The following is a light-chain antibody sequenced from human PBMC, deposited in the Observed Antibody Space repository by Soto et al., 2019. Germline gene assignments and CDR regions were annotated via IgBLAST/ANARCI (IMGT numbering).Light chain of an antibody. CDR2: AAS. CDR3: QQSDSTQYT. Sequence: DIQMTQSPSSLSASVGDRVTITCRASQSISSYLNWYQHKPGKAPKLLIYAASSLQSGIPSRFSGSGSGTDFTRSISSLQPEDFATYYCQQSDSTQYTFGQGTKLESK. V-gene: IGKV1-39*01. CDR1: QSISSY. J-gene: IGKJ2*01.